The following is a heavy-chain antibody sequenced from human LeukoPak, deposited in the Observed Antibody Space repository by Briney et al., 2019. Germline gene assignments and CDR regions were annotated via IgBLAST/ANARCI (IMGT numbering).Heavy chain of an antibody. CDR1: GFTFDDYA. CDR3: ARDITAVAGFRYFQH. Sequence: QPGRSLRLSCAASGFTFDDYAMHWVRQAPGKGLEWVSGVSWNSGTIDYADSVKGRFTISRDNAENSLYPQMNSLKPEDTAFYYCARDITAVAGFRYFQHWGQGTLDTVSS. CDR2: VSWNSGTI. D-gene: IGHD6-19*01. V-gene: IGHV3-9*01. J-gene: IGHJ1*01.